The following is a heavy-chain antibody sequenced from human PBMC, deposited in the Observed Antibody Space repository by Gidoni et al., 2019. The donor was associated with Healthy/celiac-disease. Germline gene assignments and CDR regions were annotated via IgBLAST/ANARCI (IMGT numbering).Heavy chain of an antibody. CDR2: IYYSGST. CDR1: GGSISSSSYY. V-gene: IGHV4-39*01. D-gene: IGHD3-3*01. J-gene: IGHJ6*02. Sequence: QLQLQESGPGLVKPSETLSLTCTVPGGSISSSSYYWGWLRPPPGKGLEWIGSIYYSGSTYYNPSLKSRVTISVDTSKNQFSLKLSSVTAADTAVYYCARFGASDVLRFLEWLNANYYYYGMDVWGQGTTVTVSS. CDR3: ARFGASDVLRFLEWLNANYYYYGMDV.